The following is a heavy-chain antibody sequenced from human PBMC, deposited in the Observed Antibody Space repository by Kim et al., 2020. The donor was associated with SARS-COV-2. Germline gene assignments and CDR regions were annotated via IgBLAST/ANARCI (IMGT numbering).Heavy chain of an antibody. CDR3: ARECIAARPGRLVFDYYGMDV. V-gene: IGHV4-34*01. J-gene: IGHJ6*02. CDR1: GGSFSGYY. D-gene: IGHD6-6*01. CDR2: INHSGST. Sequence: SETLSLTCAVYGGSFSGYYWSWIRQPPGKGLEWIGEINHSGSTNYNPSLKSRVTISVDTSKNQFSLKLSSVTAADTAVYYCARECIAARPGRLVFDYYGMDVWGQGTTVTVSS.